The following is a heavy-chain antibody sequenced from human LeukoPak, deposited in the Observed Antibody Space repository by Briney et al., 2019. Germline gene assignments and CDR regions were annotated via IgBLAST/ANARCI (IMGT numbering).Heavy chain of an antibody. Sequence: SQTLSLTCAISGDSVSSTTTAWHWIRQSPSRGLEWLGRTYYTSKWITDYAVSVKGRITVNPNTSNNQFSLQLNSVTPEDTAVYYCARGYWAYGMDVWGPGTTVTVSS. V-gene: IGHV6-1*01. CDR3: ARGYWAYGMDV. CDR2: TYYTSKWIT. J-gene: IGHJ6*02. D-gene: IGHD6-13*01. CDR1: GDSVSSTTTA.